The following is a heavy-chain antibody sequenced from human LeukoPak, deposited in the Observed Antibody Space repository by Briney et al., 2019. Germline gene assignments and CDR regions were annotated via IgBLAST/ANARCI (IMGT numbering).Heavy chain of an antibody. D-gene: IGHD2-15*01. J-gene: IGHJ4*02. V-gene: IGHV4-4*02. CDR3: ARVACSGGSCYHSFDY. Sequence: SETLSLTCAVSGGSISSSNWWSWVRQPPGKGLEWIGEIYHSGSTYYNPSLKSRVTISVDTSKNQFSLKLSSVTAADTAVYYCARVACSGGSCYHSFDYWGQGTLVTVSS. CDR1: GGSISSSNW. CDR2: IYHSGST.